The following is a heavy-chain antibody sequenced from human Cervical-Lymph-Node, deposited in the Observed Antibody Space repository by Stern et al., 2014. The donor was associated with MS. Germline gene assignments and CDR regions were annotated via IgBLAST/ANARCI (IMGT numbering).Heavy chain of an antibody. D-gene: IGHD6-6*01. J-gene: IGHJ4*02. CDR3: ARAAYSTSSYNY. V-gene: IGHV1-69*01. CDR2: IIPIFGTA. CDR1: GGTFNTNV. Sequence: QVQLVQSGAEVKKPGSSVKVSCKASGGTFNTNVISWVRQAPGQGLEWMGGIIPIFGTALYAQKFQGRVTITAHESTRAVYMELSSLRSEDPAVYYCARAAYSTSSYNYWGQGTLVIVSS.